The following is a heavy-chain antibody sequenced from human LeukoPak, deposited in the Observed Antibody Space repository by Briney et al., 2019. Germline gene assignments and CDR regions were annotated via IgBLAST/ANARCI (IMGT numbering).Heavy chain of an antibody. J-gene: IGHJ4*02. Sequence: SETLSLTCTVSGGSISSGSYYWGWIRQPPGKGLEWIGSIYYSGSTYYNPSLKSRVTISVDTSKNQFSLKLSSVTAADTAVYYCARDPGGDSSGYYWLSYFDYWGQGTLVTVSS. D-gene: IGHD3-22*01. CDR3: ARDPGGDSSGYYWLSYFDY. CDR1: GGSISSGSYY. V-gene: IGHV4-39*07. CDR2: IYYSGST.